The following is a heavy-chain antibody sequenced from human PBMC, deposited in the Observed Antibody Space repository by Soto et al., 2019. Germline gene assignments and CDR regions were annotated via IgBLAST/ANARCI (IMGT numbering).Heavy chain of an antibody. J-gene: IGHJ4*02. V-gene: IGHV3-23*01. Sequence: VQLLESGGGLVQPGGSLRLSCAASGFTFSSYAMSWVRQAPGKGLEWVSAISGSGSNTYYADSVKGRFTISRDNSKNTLYLQMNSLRAEDTAVYYCAKEPYYDFWSGYHYYFDHWGQGTLVTVSS. CDR3: AKEPYYDFWSGYHYYFDH. CDR2: ISGSGSNT. D-gene: IGHD3-3*01. CDR1: GFTFSSYA.